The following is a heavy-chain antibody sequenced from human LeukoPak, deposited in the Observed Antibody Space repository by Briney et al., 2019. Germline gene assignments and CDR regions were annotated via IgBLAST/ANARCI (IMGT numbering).Heavy chain of an antibody. CDR2: IYTSGST. D-gene: IGHD3-16*01. V-gene: IGHV4-61*02. CDR3: ASTPRYVQFNWFDP. J-gene: IGHJ5*02. Sequence: SQTLSLTCTVSGGSISSGSYYWSWIRQSAGKGLEWIGRIYTSGSTNYNPSLKSRVTISVDTSKNQFSLKLSSVTAVDTAVYYCASTPRYVQFNWFDPWGQGTLVTVSS. CDR1: GGSISSGSYY.